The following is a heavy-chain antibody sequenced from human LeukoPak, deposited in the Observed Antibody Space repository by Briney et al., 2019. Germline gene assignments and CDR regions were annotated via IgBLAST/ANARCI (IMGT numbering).Heavy chain of an antibody. J-gene: IGHJ4*02. Sequence: PGGSPRLSCAASGFTFSNALMSWVRQAPGKGVEWVGRIKSKTDGGTTDYAAPVKGRFTISRDDSKNTLYVQMNSLKTEDTAVYYCTTGPYDYGSGTYYHWGQGTLVTVSS. CDR3: TTGPYDYGSGTYYH. CDR2: IKSKTDGGTT. CDR1: GFTFSNAL. D-gene: IGHD3-10*01. V-gene: IGHV3-15*01.